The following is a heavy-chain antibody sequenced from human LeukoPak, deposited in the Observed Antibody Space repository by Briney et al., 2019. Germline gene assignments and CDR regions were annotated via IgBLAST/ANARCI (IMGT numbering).Heavy chain of an antibody. Sequence: KTSETLSLTCTVSGGSISSSSYYWGWIRQPPGKGLEWIGSIYYSGSTYYNPSLKSRVTISVDTSKNQFSLKLSSVTAADTAVYYCARPVRSYYDRSGYYFDYWGQGTLVTVSS. J-gene: IGHJ4*02. CDR2: IYYSGST. V-gene: IGHV4-39*01. D-gene: IGHD3-22*01. CDR3: ARPVRSYYDRSGYYFDY. CDR1: GGSISSSSYY.